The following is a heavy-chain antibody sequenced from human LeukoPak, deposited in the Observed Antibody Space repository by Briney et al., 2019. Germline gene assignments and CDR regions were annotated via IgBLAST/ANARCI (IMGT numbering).Heavy chain of an antibody. Sequence: PGGSLRLSCSASGFTFRNFAMHWVRQAPGKGLEHISSISDNGGSTYYADSVKGRFTISRDNSKNTLYVQMSSLRAEDTAVFYCVKGGAVEADNFFAYWGQGTLVTVSS. D-gene: IGHD5-24*01. CDR1: GFTFRNFA. J-gene: IGHJ4*02. CDR3: VKGGAVEADNFFAY. CDR2: ISDNGGST. V-gene: IGHV3-64*05.